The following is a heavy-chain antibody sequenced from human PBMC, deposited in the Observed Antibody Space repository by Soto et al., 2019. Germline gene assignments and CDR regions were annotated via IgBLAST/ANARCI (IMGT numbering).Heavy chain of an antibody. CDR1: GYTFTSYY. CDR2: INPSGGST. Sequence: QVQLVQSGAEVKKPGASVKVSCKASGYTFTSYYMHWVRQAPGQGLEWMGIINPSGGSTSYAQKFQGRVTMTRDTSTSAVYMELSSLRSEDTAVYYCARDVGSRGMGYWGQGTLVTVSS. CDR3: ARDVGSRGMGY. V-gene: IGHV1-46*01. J-gene: IGHJ4*02. D-gene: IGHD1-26*01.